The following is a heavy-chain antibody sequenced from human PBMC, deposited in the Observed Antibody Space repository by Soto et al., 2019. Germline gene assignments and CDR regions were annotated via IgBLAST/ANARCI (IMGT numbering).Heavy chain of an antibody. CDR2: ISGSGGST. Sequence: EVQLLESGGGVVQPGGSLRLSCAASGFIFSNYAMSWVRQAPGKGLEWVSGISGSGGSTYNADSVKGRFTISRDNSKNTMYMQMNSLRVDDTAGYYCAKKSTVAAGYFDFWGQGTMVTVSS. D-gene: IGHD2-2*01. CDR3: AKKSTVAAGYFDF. V-gene: IGHV3-23*01. CDR1: GFIFSNYA. J-gene: IGHJ4*02.